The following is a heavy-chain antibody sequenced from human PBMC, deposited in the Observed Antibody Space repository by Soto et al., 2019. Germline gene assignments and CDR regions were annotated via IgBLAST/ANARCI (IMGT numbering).Heavy chain of an antibody. CDR3: ARRGRLDLYDAFDI. CDR2: IYPGDSDT. V-gene: IGHV5-51*01. J-gene: IGHJ3*02. CDR1: GYSFTSYR. D-gene: IGHD3-16*01. Sequence: GAALKISCKGSGYSFTSYRIGWLRQMPGKGLEWMGIIYPGDSDTRYSPSFQGQVTISADKSISTAYLQWSSLKASDTAMYYCARRGRLDLYDAFDIWGQGTMVTVSS.